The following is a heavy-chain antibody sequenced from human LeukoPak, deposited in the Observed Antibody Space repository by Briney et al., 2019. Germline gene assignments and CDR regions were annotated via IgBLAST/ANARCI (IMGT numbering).Heavy chain of an antibody. CDR2: IISSSSYI. CDR3: ARDLRDNYMDV. Sequence: PGRSLRLSCAPSGFTFSSYSMNWVRQAPGKGLGCVSSIISSSSYIYYADSVKGRFTISRDNAKNSLYLQMNSLRAEDTAVYYCARDLRDNYMDVWGKGTTVTVSS. D-gene: IGHD3-16*01. J-gene: IGHJ6*03. V-gene: IGHV3-21*01. CDR1: GFTFSSYS.